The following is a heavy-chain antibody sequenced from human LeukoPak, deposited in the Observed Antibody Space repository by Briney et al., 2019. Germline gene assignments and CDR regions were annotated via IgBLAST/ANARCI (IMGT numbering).Heavy chain of an antibody. CDR1: GFTFSGYW. Sequence: GGSLRLSCAAPGFTFSGYWMTWVRQAPGKGLEWVANIKLDGSEKYYVDSVKGRFTISRDNAKNSLYLQMNSLRAEDTAVYYCARVSVVSYYFDYWGQGTLVTVSS. V-gene: IGHV3-7*01. CDR3: ARVSVVSYYFDY. CDR2: IKLDGSEK. D-gene: IGHD2-8*02. J-gene: IGHJ4*02.